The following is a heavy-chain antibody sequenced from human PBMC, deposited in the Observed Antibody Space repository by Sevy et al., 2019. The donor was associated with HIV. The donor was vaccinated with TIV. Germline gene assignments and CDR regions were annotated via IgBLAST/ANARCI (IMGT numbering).Heavy chain of an antibody. CDR3: ARAPVGSGWYFPRGIDY. D-gene: IGHD6-13*01. J-gene: IGHJ4*02. Sequence: GGSLRLSCAASGFTFSTYWMTWVRQAPGKGLEGVANIKQDGSEKYYAESVKGRLTVSRDNTKNSLYLQLNSLRAEDTAIYYCARAPVGSGWYFPRGIDYWGQGTLVTVSS. CDR2: IKQDGSEK. V-gene: IGHV3-7*01. CDR1: GFTFSTYW.